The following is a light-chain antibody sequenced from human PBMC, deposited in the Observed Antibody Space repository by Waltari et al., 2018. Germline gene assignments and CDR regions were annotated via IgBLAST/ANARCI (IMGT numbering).Light chain of an antibody. J-gene: IGKJ1*01. CDR3: QQYNNWPPWT. CDR1: QSIRSN. CDR2: GAS. Sequence: DIVLTQSPGILSVSPGERATLSCRASQSIRSNLAWYQQKPGQAPRLLIYGASTRATGIPARFSGSGSGTEFTLTISSLQSEDFAVYYCQQYNNWPPWTFGQGTKVEIK. V-gene: IGKV3-15*01.